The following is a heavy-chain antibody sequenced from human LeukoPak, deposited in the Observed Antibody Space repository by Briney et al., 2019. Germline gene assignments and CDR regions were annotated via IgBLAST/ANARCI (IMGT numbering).Heavy chain of an antibody. CDR2: ISSSSDYI. CDR3: ARVPTTVTTVYFDY. D-gene: IGHD4-17*01. CDR1: GFTVSNNY. J-gene: IGHJ4*02. V-gene: IGHV3-21*04. Sequence: GGSLRLSCAASGFTVSNNYMSWVRQAPGKGLEWVSSISSSSDYIYYADSLKGRFTISRDNAKNSLYLQMNSLRAEDTAVYYCARVPTTVTTVYFDYWGQGTLVTVSS.